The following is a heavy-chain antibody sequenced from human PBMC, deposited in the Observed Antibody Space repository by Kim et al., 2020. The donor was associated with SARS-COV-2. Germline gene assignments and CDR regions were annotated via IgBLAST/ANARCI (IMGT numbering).Heavy chain of an antibody. Sequence: SETLSLTCTVSGGSISSYYWSWIRQPPGKGLEWIGYIYYSGSTNYNPSLKSRVTISVDTSKNQFSLKLSSVTAADTAVYYCARGRGIVGATTYYYYGMDVWGQGTTVTVSS. CDR1: GGSISSYY. CDR2: IYYSGST. J-gene: IGHJ6*02. V-gene: IGHV4-59*13. D-gene: IGHD1-26*01. CDR3: ARGRGIVGATTYYYYGMDV.